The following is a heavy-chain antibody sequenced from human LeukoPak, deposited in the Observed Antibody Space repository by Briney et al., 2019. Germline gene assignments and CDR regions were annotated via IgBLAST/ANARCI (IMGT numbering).Heavy chain of an antibody. V-gene: IGHV4-59*01. Sequence: SETLSLTCTVSGGSIGSYYWSWIRQPPGKGLEWIGYIYYSGSTNYNPSLKSRVTISVDTSKNQFSLKLSSVTAADTAVYYCAREGGYSSGLDYWGQGTLVTVSS. D-gene: IGHD6-19*01. CDR1: GGSIGSYY. CDR3: AREGGYSSGLDY. CDR2: IYYSGST. J-gene: IGHJ4*02.